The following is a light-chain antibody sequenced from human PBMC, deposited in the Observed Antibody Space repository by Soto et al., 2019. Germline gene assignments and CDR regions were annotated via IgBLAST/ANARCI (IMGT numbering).Light chain of an antibody. V-gene: IGKV1-9*01. CDR1: QGISSY. Sequence: IQLTQSPSSLSASVGDRVTITCRASQGISSYLAWYQQKPGKAPKLLSYAASTLQSGVSSRFSGSGSGTDFTLTISSLQPEDFATHYCQELNSYPPSFGGGTKVEIK. CDR2: AAS. CDR3: QELNSYPPS. J-gene: IGKJ4*01.